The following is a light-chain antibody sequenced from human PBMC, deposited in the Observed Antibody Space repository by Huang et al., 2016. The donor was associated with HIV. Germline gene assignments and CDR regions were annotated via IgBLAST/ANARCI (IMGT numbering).Light chain of an antibody. J-gene: IGKJ1*01. CDR2: AAS. CDR1: QGISSY. V-gene: IGKV1-9*01. CDR3: QQLNSYPRT. Sequence: IQLTQSPSSLSASVGDRVTITCRASQGISSYLAWYHEKSGKAPKLLLYAASTLQSGVPSRFSGSGSGTDFTLTISSLQSEDFATYYCQQLNSYPRTFGQGTKVEIK.